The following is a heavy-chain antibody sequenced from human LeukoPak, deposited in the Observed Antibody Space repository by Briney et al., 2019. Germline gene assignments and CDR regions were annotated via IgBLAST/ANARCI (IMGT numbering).Heavy chain of an antibody. CDR3: ARGAEEWFGELLPNPTHYYYYYGMDV. Sequence: PGGSLRLSCAASGFTFSSYSMNWVRQPPGKGLEWVSSIRSSSSYIYYADSVKGRFTIPRDNAKNSLYLQMNSLRAEDTAVYYCARGAEEWFGELLPNPTHYYYYYGMDVWGQGTTVTVSS. CDR2: IRSSSSYI. J-gene: IGHJ6*02. V-gene: IGHV3-21*01. D-gene: IGHD3-10*01. CDR1: GFTFSSYS.